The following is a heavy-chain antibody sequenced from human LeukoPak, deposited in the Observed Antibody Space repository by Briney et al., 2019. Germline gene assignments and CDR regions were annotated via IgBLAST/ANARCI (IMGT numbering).Heavy chain of an antibody. D-gene: IGHD3-22*01. CDR3: AKKYYYDSRPLDY. Sequence: KSSETLSLTCAVSGGSISSTNWWSWVRQPPGKGLEWIGEIYHSGSTNYNPSLKSRVAISVDQSKIQFSLRLSSVTAADTAVYYCAKKYYYDSRPLDYWGQGTLVTVSS. CDR1: GGSISSTNW. V-gene: IGHV4-4*02. CDR2: IYHSGST. J-gene: IGHJ4*02.